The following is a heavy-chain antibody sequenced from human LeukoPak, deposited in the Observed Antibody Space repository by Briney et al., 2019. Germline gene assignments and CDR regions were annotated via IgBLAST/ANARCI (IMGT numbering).Heavy chain of an antibody. J-gene: IGHJ4*02. CDR1: GFSFRSYS. D-gene: IGHD7-27*01. CDR2: ISSGSRTI. V-gene: IGHV3-48*01. Sequence: GGSLRLSCAAPGFSFRSYSMNWVPPAPGRGLGWISYISSGSRTIFYADSVKGRFTISRDNAKNSLYLLMNSLRADDTAVYYCARESITGDRDFDYWGQGTLITVSS. CDR3: ARESITGDRDFDY.